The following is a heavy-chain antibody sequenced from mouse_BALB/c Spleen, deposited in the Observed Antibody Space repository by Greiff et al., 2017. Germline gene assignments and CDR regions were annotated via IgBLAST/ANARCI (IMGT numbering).Heavy chain of an antibody. Sequence: EVKVVESGGGLVQPGGSRKLSCAASGFTFSSFGMHLVRQAPEKGLEWVAYISSGSSTIYYVDTVKGRFTISRDNPKNTLFLQMTSLRSEDTAMYYCARGGGNYYFDYWGQGTTLTVSS. V-gene: IGHV5-17*02. CDR1: GFTFSSFG. CDR2: ISSGSSTI. CDR3: ARGGGNYYFDY. J-gene: IGHJ2*01. D-gene: IGHD2-1*01.